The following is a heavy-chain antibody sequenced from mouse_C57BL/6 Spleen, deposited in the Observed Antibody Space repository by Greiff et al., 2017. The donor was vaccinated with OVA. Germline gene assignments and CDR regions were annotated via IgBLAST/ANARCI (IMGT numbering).Heavy chain of an antibody. V-gene: IGHV1-55*01. CDR3: ARGITTVVVGDYYAMDY. D-gene: IGHD1-1*01. CDR2: IYPGSGST. CDR1: GYTFTSYW. Sequence: VQLQQPGAELVKPGASVKMSCKASGYTFTSYWITWVKQRPGQGLEWIGDIYPGSGSTNYNEKFKSKATLTVDTSSSTAYMQLSSLTSEDSAVYYCARGITTVVVGDYYAMDYWGQGTSVTVSS. J-gene: IGHJ4*01.